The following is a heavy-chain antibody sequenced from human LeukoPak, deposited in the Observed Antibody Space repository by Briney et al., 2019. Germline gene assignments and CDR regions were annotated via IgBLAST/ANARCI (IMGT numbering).Heavy chain of an antibody. D-gene: IGHD6-13*01. CDR3: AKLSGSSSWYYDYYYYMDV. J-gene: IGHJ6*03. V-gene: IGHV3-30*18. Sequence: GGSLRLSCAASGFTFSSYGMHWVRQAPGKGLEWVAVISYDGSNKYYADSVKGRFTISRDNSKNTLYLQMNSLRAEDTAVYYCAKLSGSSSWYYDYYYYMDVWGKGATVTVSS. CDR2: ISYDGSNK. CDR1: GFTFSSYG.